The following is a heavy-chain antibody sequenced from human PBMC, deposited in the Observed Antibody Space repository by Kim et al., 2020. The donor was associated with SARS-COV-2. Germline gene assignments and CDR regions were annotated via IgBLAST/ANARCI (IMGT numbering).Heavy chain of an antibody. D-gene: IGHD1-20*01. CDR1: AFTFSSYT. Sequence: GSLRLSCAASAFTFSSYTMSWVRQAPGKGLEWVSSISSTGNYIYYADSLKGRFTISRDNTKNSLYLQMNSLRAEDTAVYYCARVRHNNNLYYFDYWGQGTLVTVSS. V-gene: IGHV3-21*01. CDR2: ISSTGNYI. CDR3: ARVRHNNNLYYFDY. J-gene: IGHJ4*02.